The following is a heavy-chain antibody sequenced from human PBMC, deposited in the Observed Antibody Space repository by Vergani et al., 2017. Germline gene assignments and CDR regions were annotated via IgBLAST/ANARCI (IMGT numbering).Heavy chain of an antibody. Sequence: QVQLVQSGAEVKKPGSSVKVSCKASGGTFSSYTISWVRQAPGQGLEWMGRIIAILGIANYAQKFQGRVTITADKSTSTAYMELSSLRSEDTAVYYCAGESPWGGPDYWGQGTLVTVSS. J-gene: IGHJ4*02. CDR2: IIAILGIA. D-gene: IGHD2-15*01. CDR1: GGTFSSYT. CDR3: AGESPWGGPDY. V-gene: IGHV1-69*08.